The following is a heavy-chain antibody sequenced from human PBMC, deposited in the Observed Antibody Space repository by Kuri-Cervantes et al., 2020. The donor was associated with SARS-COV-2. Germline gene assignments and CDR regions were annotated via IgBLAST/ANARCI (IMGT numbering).Heavy chain of an antibody. CDR1: GFTFGDYA. CDR2: IRSKAYGGTT. Sequence: LSLTCTASGFTFGDYAMSWVRQAPGKGLEWVGFIRSKAYGGTTEYAASVKGRFTISRDDSKSIAYLQMNSLRVEDTAVYYCARMGVTMMTPFDSWGQGTLVTVSS. CDR3: ARMGVTMMTPFDS. D-gene: IGHD3-22*01. J-gene: IGHJ4*02. V-gene: IGHV3-49*04.